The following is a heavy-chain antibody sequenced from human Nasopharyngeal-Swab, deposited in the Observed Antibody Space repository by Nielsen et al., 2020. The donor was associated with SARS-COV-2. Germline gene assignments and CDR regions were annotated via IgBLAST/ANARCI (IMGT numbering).Heavy chain of an antibody. V-gene: IGHV3-23*01. D-gene: IGHD6-19*01. CDR1: GLTFSTYA. J-gene: IGHJ4*02. CDR2: ISGSGATT. Sequence: GESLKISCAASGLTFSTYAMNWVRRAPGKGLEWVSSISGSGATTYYADSVKGRVTISRDNSKNTLYLQVSSLRAEDTAMYYCAKGGGWLYYFDFWGQGTLVTVSS. CDR3: AKGGGWLYYFDF.